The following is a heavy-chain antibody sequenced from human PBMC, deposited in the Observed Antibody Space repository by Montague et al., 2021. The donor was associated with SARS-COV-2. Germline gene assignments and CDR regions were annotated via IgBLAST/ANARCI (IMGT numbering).Heavy chain of an antibody. Sequence: TLSLTCTVSGGSISSGGYYWSWIRQHPGKGLEWIGYIYYSGSTYYXPSLESRVTISVDTSKNQFSLKLSSVAAADTAVYYCARGRGYFDWLFHSDYYYYGMDVWGQGTTVTVSS. CDR2: IYYSGST. V-gene: IGHV4-31*03. D-gene: IGHD3-9*01. CDR3: ARGRGYFDWLFHSDYYYYGMDV. J-gene: IGHJ6*02. CDR1: GGSISSGGYY.